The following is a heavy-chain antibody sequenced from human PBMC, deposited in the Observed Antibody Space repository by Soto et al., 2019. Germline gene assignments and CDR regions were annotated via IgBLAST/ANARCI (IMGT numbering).Heavy chain of an antibody. V-gene: IGHV1-8*01. D-gene: IGHD3-16*01. J-gene: IGHJ5*02. CDR2: MNPNSGNT. CDR1: GYTFTSYD. CDR3: ARRLRFGSWFDP. Sequence: ASVKVSCKASGYTFTSYDINWVRQATGQGLEWMGWMNPNSGNTGYAQKFQGRVTMTRNTSISTAYMELSSLRSEDTAVYYCARRLRFGSWFDPWGQGTLVTVSS.